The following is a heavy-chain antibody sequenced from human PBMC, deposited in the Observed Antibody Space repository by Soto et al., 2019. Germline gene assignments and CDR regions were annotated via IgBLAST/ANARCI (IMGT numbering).Heavy chain of an antibody. CDR3: ARGYCSGGSCYSRFFDY. D-gene: IGHD2-15*01. V-gene: IGHV4-59*08. Sequence: SETLSLTCTVSGGSISSYYWSWIRQPPGKGLEWIGYIYYSGSANYNPSLKSRVTISVDTSKNQFSLKLSSVTAADTAVYYCARGYCSGGSCYSRFFDYWGQGTLVTVSS. CDR2: IYYSGSA. J-gene: IGHJ4*02. CDR1: GGSISSYY.